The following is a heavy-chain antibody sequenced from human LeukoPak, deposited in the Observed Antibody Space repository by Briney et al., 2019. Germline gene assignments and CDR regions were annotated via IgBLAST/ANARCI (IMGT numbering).Heavy chain of an antibody. CDR1: GYTFTIYG. Sequence: ASVKVSCKASGYTFTIYGISWVRQAPGQGLEWMGWISAYNGNTNYAQKLQGRVTMTTDTSTSTAYMELRSLRSDDTAVYYCARDRPYYYDSSGYYCLDYWGQGTLVTVSS. CDR3: ARDRPYYYDSSGYYCLDY. CDR2: ISAYNGNT. V-gene: IGHV1-18*01. D-gene: IGHD3-22*01. J-gene: IGHJ4*02.